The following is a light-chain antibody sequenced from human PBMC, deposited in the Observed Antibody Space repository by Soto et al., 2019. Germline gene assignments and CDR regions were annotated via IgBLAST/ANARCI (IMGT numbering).Light chain of an antibody. Sequence: QSVLTQPASVSGSPGQSITISCTGTSSDIGAYNFVYWYQQHPGKAPKLMLYDVNIRPSGVSNRFSGSKSGNTASLTISGLQADDEADYYCTSWTTSTTMIFGGGTKLTVL. CDR1: SSDIGAYNF. CDR2: DVN. J-gene: IGLJ2*01. CDR3: TSWTTSTTMI. V-gene: IGLV2-14*03.